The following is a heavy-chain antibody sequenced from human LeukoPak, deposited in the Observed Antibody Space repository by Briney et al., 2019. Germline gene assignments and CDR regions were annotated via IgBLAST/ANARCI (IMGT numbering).Heavy chain of an antibody. CDR3: AREAYYDYVWGIYRRKYFDY. Sequence: GGSLRLSCAASGFTFSSYWMSWVRQAPGKGLEWVANIKQDGSEKYYVDSVKGRFTISRDNAKNSVYLQMNSLRAEDTAVYYCAREAYYDYVWGIYRRKYFDYWGQETLVTVSS. D-gene: IGHD3-16*02. CDR2: IKQDGSEK. J-gene: IGHJ4*02. CDR1: GFTFSSYW. V-gene: IGHV3-7*01.